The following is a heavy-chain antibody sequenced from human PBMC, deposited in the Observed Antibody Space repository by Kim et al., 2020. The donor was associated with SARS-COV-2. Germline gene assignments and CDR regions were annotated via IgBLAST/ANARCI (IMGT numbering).Heavy chain of an antibody. CDR1: GFTVSSNY. Sequence: GGSLRLSCAASGFTVSSNYMSWVRQAPGKGLEWVSVIYSGGSTYFADSVKGRFTISRDNSKNTLYLQMNSLRAEDTAVYYCARDVIGGYSYGYVNYWGQGTLVTVSS. V-gene: IGHV3-66*01. D-gene: IGHD5-18*01. J-gene: IGHJ4*02. CDR2: IYSGGST. CDR3: ARDVIGGYSYGYVNY.